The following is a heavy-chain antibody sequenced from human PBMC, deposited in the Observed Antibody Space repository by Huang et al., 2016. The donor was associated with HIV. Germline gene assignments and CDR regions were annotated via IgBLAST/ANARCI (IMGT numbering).Heavy chain of an antibody. CDR3: ASQHIGAAATWF. V-gene: IGHV4-39*01. CDR1: GDFISSTNYY. D-gene: IGHD6-13*01. CDR2: VEQSGST. J-gene: IGHJ4*02. Sequence: QLQLQESGPGQVKPSETLSLTCTVSGDFISSTNYYWGWIRQSPGKGLEWVGRVEQSGSTNYNPSLKSRVTLSVDTSRNQFSLRLNSVTAADTAVYYCASQHIGAAATWFWGRGTQVAVSS.